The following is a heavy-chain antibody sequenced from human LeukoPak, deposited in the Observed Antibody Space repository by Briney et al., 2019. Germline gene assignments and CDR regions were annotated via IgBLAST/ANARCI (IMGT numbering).Heavy chain of an antibody. D-gene: IGHD2-15*01. CDR3: ARSWLGGINEF. CDR1: GFTFSTHW. Sequence: GGSLRLSCAASGFTFSTHWMHWVRQAPGKGLVWVSRINNDASITTYADSVKGRFTISRDNSKNTLYLQMNSLRAEDTAVYYCARSWLGGINEFWGQGTLVTVSS. CDR2: INNDASIT. J-gene: IGHJ4*02. V-gene: IGHV3-74*01.